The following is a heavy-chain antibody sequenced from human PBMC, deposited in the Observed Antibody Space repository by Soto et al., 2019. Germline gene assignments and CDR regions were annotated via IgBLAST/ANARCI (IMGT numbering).Heavy chain of an antibody. CDR3: ARAMTTVIDYYYGMDV. Sequence: GGSLRLSCAASGFTFSSYSMNWVRQSPGKGLEWVSSISSSSSYIYYADSVKGRFTISRDNAKKSPYLQMNSLRAEETAVYYCARAMTTVIDYYYGMDVWGQGTTVTVSS. D-gene: IGHD4-4*01. J-gene: IGHJ6*02. V-gene: IGHV3-21*01. CDR2: ISSSSSYI. CDR1: GFTFSSYS.